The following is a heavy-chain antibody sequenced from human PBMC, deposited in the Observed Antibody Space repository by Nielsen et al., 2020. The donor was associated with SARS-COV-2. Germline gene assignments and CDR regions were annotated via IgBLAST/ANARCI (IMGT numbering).Heavy chain of an antibody. V-gene: IGHV1-2*06. J-gene: IGHJ6*02. CDR2: INPYSGGT. CDR3: ARARATIFGLVMSYGMDV. CDR1: GYTFTDYY. D-gene: IGHD3/OR15-3a*01. Sequence: SVKVSCKASGYTFTDYYIHWVRQAPGQELEWMGRINPYSGGTNYAQKFQGTVTMTRDASISTVYMELTSDDTAVYYCARARATIFGLVMSYGMDVWGQGATVAVSS.